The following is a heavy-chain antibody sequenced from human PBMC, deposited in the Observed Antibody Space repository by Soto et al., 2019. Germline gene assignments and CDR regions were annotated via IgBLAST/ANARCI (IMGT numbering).Heavy chain of an antibody. CDR3: NVGGGDY. J-gene: IGHJ1*01. CDR1: GFTVSGSA. Sequence: EVQVVESGGGLVQPGGSLKLSCAVSGFTVSGSAMHWVRQASGKGLEWVGRIRNKVDDYATAYSASVEGRFSIFRDDSKNSAYLQMNSLTTDDPAVYYCNVGGGDYRGPGTLVTVSS. D-gene: IGHD3-16*01. CDR2: IRNKVDDYAT. V-gene: IGHV3-73*02.